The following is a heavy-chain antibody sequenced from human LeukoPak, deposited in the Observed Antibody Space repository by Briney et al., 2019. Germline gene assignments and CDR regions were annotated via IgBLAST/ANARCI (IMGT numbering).Heavy chain of an antibody. CDR2: ISSSSSTI. J-gene: IGHJ4*02. V-gene: IGHV3-48*01. Sequence: HPGGSLRLSCAASGFTFSSYSMNWVRQAPGKGLEWVSYISSSSSTIYYADSVKGRFTISRDNAKNSLYLQMNSLRAEDTAVYYCVRFDRRSGWYAIDYWGQGTLVTVSS. CDR3: VRFDRRSGWYAIDY. D-gene: IGHD6-19*01. CDR1: GFTFSSYS.